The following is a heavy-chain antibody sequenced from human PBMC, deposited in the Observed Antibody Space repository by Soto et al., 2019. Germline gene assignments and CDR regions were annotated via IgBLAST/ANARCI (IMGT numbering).Heavy chain of an antibody. J-gene: IGHJ1*01. CDR2: IRNRANGYTT. CDR1: GFTFSDHY. V-gene: IGHV3-72*01. CDR3: ASTYGDFRDFQN. D-gene: IGHD4-17*01. Sequence: EVQLVESGGGLVQPGGSLRLSCAASGFTFSDHYMDWVRQAPGKGLEWVGRIRNRANGYTTEYAASAKGRFSISRDGSKNSLYLQMNSLETEDTAVYYCASTYGDFRDFQNWGQGTLVTVSS.